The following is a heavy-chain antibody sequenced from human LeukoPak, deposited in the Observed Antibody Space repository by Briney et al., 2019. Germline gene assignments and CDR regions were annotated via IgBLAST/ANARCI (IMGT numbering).Heavy chain of an antibody. CDR2: NIPIFGRA. D-gene: IGHD3-22*01. J-gene: IGHJ4*02. CDR1: GGTFSSYD. Sequence: SVKVSCKASGGTFSSYDISWVRQAPGQGLEWMGGNIPIFGRANYAQKFQGRVTITAVESTSTAYMELSSLRSEDTAVYYCARDYYDSSGYHPPNYWGQGTLVTVSS. CDR3: ARDYYDSSGYHPPNY. V-gene: IGHV1-69*01.